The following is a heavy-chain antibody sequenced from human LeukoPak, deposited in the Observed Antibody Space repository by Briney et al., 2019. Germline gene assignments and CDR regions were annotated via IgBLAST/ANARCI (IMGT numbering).Heavy chain of an antibody. CDR2: FDPEDGET. CDR3: TTGGAVAAAFDAFDI. J-gene: IGHJ3*02. Sequence: GASVKVSCKVSGYTLTELSMHWVRQAPGKGLGWMGGFDPEDGETIYAQKFQGRVTMTEDTSTDTAYMELNSLRSEDTAVYYCTTGGAVAAAFDAFDIWGQGTMVTISS. D-gene: IGHD6-19*01. V-gene: IGHV1-24*01. CDR1: GYTLTELS.